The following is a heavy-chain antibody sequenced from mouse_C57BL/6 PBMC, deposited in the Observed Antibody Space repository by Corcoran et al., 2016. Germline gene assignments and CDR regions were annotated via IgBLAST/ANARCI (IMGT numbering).Heavy chain of an antibody. Sequence: QIQLVQSGPELKKPGETVKISCKASGYTFTTYGMSWVKQAPGKGLKWMGWINTYTGVPTYADDFKGRFAFSLETSASTAYLQINNLKNEDTATYFSARKGDGSRYFDVWGTGTTVTVSS. CDR1: GYTFTTYG. CDR3: ARKGDGSRYFDV. J-gene: IGHJ1*03. V-gene: IGHV9-3*01. D-gene: IGHD1-1*01. CDR2: INTYTGVP.